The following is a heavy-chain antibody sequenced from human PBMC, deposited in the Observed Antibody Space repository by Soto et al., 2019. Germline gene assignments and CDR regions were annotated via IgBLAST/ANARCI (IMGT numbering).Heavy chain of an antibody. J-gene: IGHJ4*02. D-gene: IGHD2-15*01. CDR2: ISGSGGST. V-gene: IGHV3-23*01. CDR3: AKARVHGGTRYGSGFDY. CDR1: GFTFISYT. Sequence: GGSLRVSCAASGFTFISYTMSWVRQAPGKGLEWVSAISGSGGSTYYADSVKGRFTISRDNSKKTLYLQMNSLRAEDTDVYYCAKARVHGGTRYGSGFDYRGQRTLVTVPP.